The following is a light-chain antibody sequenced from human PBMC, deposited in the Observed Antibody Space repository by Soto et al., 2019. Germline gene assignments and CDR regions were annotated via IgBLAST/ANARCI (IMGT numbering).Light chain of an antibody. CDR2: KAS. V-gene: IGKV1-5*03. CDR1: QSISSW. CDR3: QQYNSYPWT. J-gene: IGKJ1*01. Sequence: DIQMTQSPSTLSASVGDRVTITCRASQSISSWLAWYQQKPGKAPKLRIFKASSLDSEVPSRFSGSGSGTESTLTISSLQPNDFATYNCQQYNSYPWTFGQGTKVEIK.